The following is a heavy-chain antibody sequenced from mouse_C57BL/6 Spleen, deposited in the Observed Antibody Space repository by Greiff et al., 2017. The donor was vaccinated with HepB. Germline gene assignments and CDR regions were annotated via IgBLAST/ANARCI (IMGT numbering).Heavy chain of an antibody. CDR3: VYYGSSYWYFDV. J-gene: IGHJ1*03. CDR2: IYPRSGNT. CDR1: GYTFTSYG. Sequence: VMLVESGAELARPGASVKLSCKASGYTFTSYGISWVKQRTGQGLEWIGEIYPRSGNTYYNEKFKGKATLTADKSSSTAYMELRSLTSEDSAVYFCVYYGSSYWYFDVWGTGTTVTVSS. V-gene: IGHV1-81*01. D-gene: IGHD1-1*01.